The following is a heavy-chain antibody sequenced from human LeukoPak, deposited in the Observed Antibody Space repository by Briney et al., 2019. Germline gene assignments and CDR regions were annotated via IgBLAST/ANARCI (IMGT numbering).Heavy chain of an antibody. CDR2: ISGSGGST. D-gene: IGHD6-19*01. Sequence: WGSLRLSCAASVLTFSSYAMSWVRQAPGKGLEWVSAISGSGGSTYYADSVKGRFTISRDNSKNTPYLQMNSLRAEDTAVYYCAKSPLAVAQSWGQGTLGTVSS. J-gene: IGHJ4*02. CDR3: AKSPLAVAQS. V-gene: IGHV3-23*01. CDR1: VLTFSSYA.